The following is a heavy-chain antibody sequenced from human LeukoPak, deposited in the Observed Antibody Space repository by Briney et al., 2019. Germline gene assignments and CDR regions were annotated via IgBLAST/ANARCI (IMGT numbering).Heavy chain of an antibody. V-gene: IGHV4-61*08. CDR2: IYYSGST. J-gene: IGHJ4*02. D-gene: IGHD6-13*01. CDR1: GGSISSGGYS. Sequence: PSETLSLTCAVSGGSISSGGYSWSWIRQPPGKGLGWIGYIYYSGSTNYNPSLKSRVTISVDTSKNQFSLKLSSVTAADTAVYYCAGGRIAAGFDYWGQGTLVTVSS. CDR3: AGGRIAAGFDY.